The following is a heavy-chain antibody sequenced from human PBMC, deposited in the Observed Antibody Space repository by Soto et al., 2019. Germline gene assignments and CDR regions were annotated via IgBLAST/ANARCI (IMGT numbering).Heavy chain of an antibody. CDR1: GFSFSDYA. CDR3: AKGPDGSGYYHNWFDS. J-gene: IGHJ5*01. D-gene: IGHD3-22*01. Sequence: EVHLLESGGALVQPGGSLTLSCAASGFSFSDYAMSWVRQAPGKGLEWVSSISRTGDSAYYADSVKGRFAISRDRSKNRLSLQMNSRRVEDTAVYYCAKGPDGSGYYHNWFDSWGQGTLITVS. V-gene: IGHV3-23*01. CDR2: ISRTGDSA.